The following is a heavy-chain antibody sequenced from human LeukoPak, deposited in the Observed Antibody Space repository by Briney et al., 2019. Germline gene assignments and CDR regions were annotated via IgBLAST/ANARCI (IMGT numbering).Heavy chain of an antibody. CDR1: GYTLTELS. J-gene: IGHJ3*02. D-gene: IGHD5-18*01. Sequence: GASVKVSCKVSGYTLTELSMHWVRQAPGKGLEWMGRFDPEDGDTIYAQKFQGRVTMTADTSRDTVYMELSSLRSEDTAVYYCAREPLGGGYGQGHAFDIWGQGTMVTVSS. CDR2: FDPEDGDT. CDR3: AREPLGGGYGQGHAFDI. V-gene: IGHV1-24*01.